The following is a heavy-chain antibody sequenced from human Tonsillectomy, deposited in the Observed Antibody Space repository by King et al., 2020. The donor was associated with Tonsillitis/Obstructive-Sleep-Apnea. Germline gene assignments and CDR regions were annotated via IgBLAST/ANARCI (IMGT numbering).Heavy chain of an antibody. Sequence: VQLVESGGGLVQPGRSLRLSCAASGFTFSSYGMHWVRQAPGKGLEWVAVIWYDGNNKYYADSVKGRFTISRDNSKNTLYLQMNNLIAEDTAVYYCARDGAAAARPFDYWGQGTLVTVSS. CDR3: ARDGAAAARPFDY. CDR1: GFTFSSYG. D-gene: IGHD2-15*01. V-gene: IGHV3-33*01. CDR2: IWYDGNNK. J-gene: IGHJ4*02.